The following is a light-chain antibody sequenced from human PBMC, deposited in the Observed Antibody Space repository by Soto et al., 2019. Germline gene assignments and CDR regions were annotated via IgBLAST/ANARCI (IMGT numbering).Light chain of an antibody. J-gene: IGKJ1*01. Sequence: DIQMTRSPSTLSASVGDRVTITCRASQSINSWLAWFQQKPGKAPKLLIYKASSLESGVPSRFSGSGSETEFTLTISSLQPDDFATYFCQQYNIYSWTFGQGTKVEI. CDR2: KAS. V-gene: IGKV1-5*03. CDR1: QSINSW. CDR3: QQYNIYSWT.